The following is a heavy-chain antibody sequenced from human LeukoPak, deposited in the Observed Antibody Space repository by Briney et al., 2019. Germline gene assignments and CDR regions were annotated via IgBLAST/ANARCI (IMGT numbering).Heavy chain of an antibody. CDR2: FDPEDGET. V-gene: IGHV1-24*01. Sequence: ASVKVSCKVSGYTLTKLSMHWVRQAPGKEHEWMGGFDPEDGETIYAQKFQGRVTMTEDTSTDTAYMELSSLRSEDTAVYYCATPGLAAAGFDYWGQGTLVTVSS. J-gene: IGHJ4*02. CDR1: GYTLTKLS. CDR3: ATPGLAAAGFDY. D-gene: IGHD6-13*01.